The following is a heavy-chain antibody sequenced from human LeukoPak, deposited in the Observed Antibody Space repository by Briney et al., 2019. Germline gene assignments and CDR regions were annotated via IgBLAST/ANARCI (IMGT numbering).Heavy chain of an antibody. Sequence: PSETLSLTCTVSGGSISSHYWSWIRQPPGKGLEWIGCVYYSGSTNYKPSLKSQVTISVDTSKNQFSLKLSSVTAADTAVYYCARYSTGWYDAFDIWGQGTMVTVSS. J-gene: IGHJ3*02. D-gene: IGHD6-19*01. CDR3: ARYSTGWYDAFDI. CDR1: GGSISSHY. V-gene: IGHV4-59*11. CDR2: VYYSGST.